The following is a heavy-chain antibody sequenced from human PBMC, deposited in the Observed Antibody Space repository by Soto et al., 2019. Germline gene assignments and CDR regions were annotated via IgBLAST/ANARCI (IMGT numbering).Heavy chain of an antibody. D-gene: IGHD3-3*01. CDR3: TTEGGPDTYYDFWSGLDV. J-gene: IGHJ6*02. CDR2: IKSKTDGGTT. V-gene: IGHV3-15*07. CDR1: GFTFSNAW. Sequence: GGSLRLSCAASGFTFSNAWMNWVRQAPGKGLEWVGRIKSKTDGGTTDYAAPVKGRFTISRDDSKNTLYLQMNSLKTEDTAVYYCTTEGGPDTYYDFWSGLDVWGQGTTVTVSS.